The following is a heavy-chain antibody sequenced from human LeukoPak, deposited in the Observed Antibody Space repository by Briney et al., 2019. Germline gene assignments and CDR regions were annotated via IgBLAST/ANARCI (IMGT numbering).Heavy chain of an antibody. Sequence: SETLSLTCTVSGGSISSSSYYWGWIRQPPGKGLEWIGSIFHSGNTYYNASLKSRVTISVDTSKNHFSLKLSSVTSADTAVYYCARRSSGGGLFDYWGQGTLVTVSS. CDR1: GGSISSSSYY. J-gene: IGHJ4*02. CDR3: ARRSSGGGLFDY. D-gene: IGHD6-19*01. CDR2: IFHSGNT. V-gene: IGHV4-39*02.